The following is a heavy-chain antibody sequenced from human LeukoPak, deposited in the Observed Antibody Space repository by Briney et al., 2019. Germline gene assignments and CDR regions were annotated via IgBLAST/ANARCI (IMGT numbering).Heavy chain of an antibody. J-gene: IGHJ4*02. CDR3: AAWVVVPHPFDY. V-gene: IGHV3-7*01. CDR2: IKQDGSEK. CDR1: GFTFSSYW. Sequence: GGSLRLSCAASGFTFSSYWMSWVRQAPGKGLEWVANIKQDGSEKYYADSVKGRFTISRDNAKNSLYLQMNSLRAEDTAVYYCAAWVVVPHPFDYWGQGTLVTVSS. D-gene: IGHD2-15*01.